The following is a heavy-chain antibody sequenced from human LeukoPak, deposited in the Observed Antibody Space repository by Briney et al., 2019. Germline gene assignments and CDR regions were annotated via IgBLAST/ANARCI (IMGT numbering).Heavy chain of an antibody. D-gene: IGHD4-17*01. Sequence: SETLSLTCAVYGGTFSGYGLSWIRQPPGKGLEWIAEINHSGSTNYNPSLESRGTISAEASKNKFSLMMSSVTAAVTAVYYFAGGGAYGVLFKQRWFDPWGQGTLVTVSS. J-gene: IGHJ5*02. CDR1: GGTFSGYG. V-gene: IGHV4-34*01. CDR2: INHSGST. CDR3: AGGGAYGVLFKQRWFDP.